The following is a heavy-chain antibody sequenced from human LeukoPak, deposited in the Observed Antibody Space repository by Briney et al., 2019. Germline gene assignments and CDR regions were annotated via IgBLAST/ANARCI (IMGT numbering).Heavy chain of an antibody. CDR2: IYYSGNT. Sequence: SETLSLTCTVSGGSIGSSSYYWGWIRQPPGEGLEWIGSIYYSGNTYYNPSLKSRVTISVDTSKNQFSLKLSSVTAADTAVYYCARLKEGIDYWGQGTLVTVSS. J-gene: IGHJ4*02. CDR1: GGSIGSSSYY. V-gene: IGHV4-39*01. CDR3: ARLKEGIDY. D-gene: IGHD3-10*01.